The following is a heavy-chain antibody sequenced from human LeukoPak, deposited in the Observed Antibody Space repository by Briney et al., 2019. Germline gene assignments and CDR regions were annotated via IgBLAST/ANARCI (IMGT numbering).Heavy chain of an antibody. V-gene: IGHV3-43D*03. CDR1: GFTFEDYA. D-gene: IGHD3-16*01. CDR3: AKVKLGYYYYYGMDV. Sequence: GGSLRLSCAASGFTFEDYAMHWVRQAPGKGLQWVSLISWDGGSAYYTDSVKGRFTISRDNSKNFLYLQVNSLRVEDTALYYCAKVKLGYYYYYGMDVWGRGTPVTVSS. CDR2: ISWDGGSA. J-gene: IGHJ6*02.